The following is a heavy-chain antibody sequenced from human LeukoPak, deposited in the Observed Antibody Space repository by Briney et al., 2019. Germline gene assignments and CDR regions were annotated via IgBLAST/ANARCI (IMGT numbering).Heavy chain of an antibody. CDR1: GGSISSGDYY. CDR3: ARGENRYCSSASCPPGDY. Sequence: SETPSLTCTVSGGSISSGDYYWSWIRQPPGKGLEWIGYIYYSGSTYYNPSLKSRVTISVDTSKNQFSLKLSSVTAADTAVYYCARGENRYCSSASCPPGDYWGQGTLVTVSS. V-gene: IGHV4-30-4*01. J-gene: IGHJ4*02. D-gene: IGHD2-2*01. CDR2: IYYSGST.